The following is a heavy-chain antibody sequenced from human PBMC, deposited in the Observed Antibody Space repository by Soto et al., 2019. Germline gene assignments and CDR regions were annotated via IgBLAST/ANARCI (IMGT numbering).Heavy chain of an antibody. CDR2: INHSGST. V-gene: IGHV4-34*01. J-gene: IGHJ5*02. CDR1: GGSFSGYY. D-gene: IGHD4-17*01. Sequence: PSETLSLTCAVYGGSFSGYYWSWIRQPPGKGLEWIGEINHSGSTNYNPSLMSRVTISVDTSKNQFSLKLSSVTAADTAVYYCARGRPPLRPLSWFDPWGQGTLVTVSS. CDR3: ARGRPPLRPLSWFDP.